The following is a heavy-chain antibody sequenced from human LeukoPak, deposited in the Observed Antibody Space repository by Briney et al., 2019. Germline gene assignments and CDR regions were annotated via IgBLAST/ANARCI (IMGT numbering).Heavy chain of an antibody. D-gene: IGHD4-23*01. CDR3: AKDLTVVTLFGAFDI. Sequence: PGGSLRLSCAASGFIFSSHAMNWVRQAPGKGLEWVSVISGSGGMTYYADSVKGRFTVSRDNSKNTLYLQMNSLRAEDTAVYYCAKDLTVVTLFGAFDIWGQGTMVTVSS. CDR1: GFIFSSHA. CDR2: ISGSGGMT. V-gene: IGHV3-23*01. J-gene: IGHJ3*02.